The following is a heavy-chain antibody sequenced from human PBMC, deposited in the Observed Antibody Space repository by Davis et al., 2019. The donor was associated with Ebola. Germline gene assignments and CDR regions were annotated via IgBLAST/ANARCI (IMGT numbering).Heavy chain of an antibody. CDR2: ISYDGTNK. CDR3: ARIREYIYGDLFDS. D-gene: IGHD5-18*01. CDR1: GFTFSSYG. Sequence: GESLKISCAASGFTFSSYGMHWVRQAPGKGLEWVTVISYDGTNKLYSDSVKGRFTVSRDNSKNTLSLQMNSLGPDDTAVYYCARIREYIYGDLFDSWGQGTLVTVSS. V-gene: IGHV3-30*03. J-gene: IGHJ4*02.